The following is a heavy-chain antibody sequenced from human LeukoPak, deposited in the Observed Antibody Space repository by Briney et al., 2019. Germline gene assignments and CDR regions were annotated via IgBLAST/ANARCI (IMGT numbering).Heavy chain of an antibody. Sequence: QPGGSLRLSCAASGFTFSSYGMHWVRQAPGKGLEWVAFIRYDGSNKYYADSVKGRFTISRDNSKNTLYLQMNSLRAEDTAAYYCAKDRYDGDSSSWYLGPGYFDYWGQGTLVTVSS. CDR3: AKDRYDGDSSSWYLGPGYFDY. CDR1: GFTFSSYG. J-gene: IGHJ4*02. D-gene: IGHD6-13*01. CDR2: IRYDGSNK. V-gene: IGHV3-30*02.